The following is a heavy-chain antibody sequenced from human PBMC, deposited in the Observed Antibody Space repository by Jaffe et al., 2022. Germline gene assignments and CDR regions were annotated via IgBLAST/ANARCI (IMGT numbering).Heavy chain of an antibody. D-gene: IGHD3-3*01. CDR2: IIPIFGTA. V-gene: IGHV1-69*01. CDR1: GGTFSSYA. J-gene: IGHJ3*02. CDR3: ARVVTIFGVVPLTANYFAGDAFDI. Sequence: QVQLVQSGAEVKKPGSSVKVSCKASGGTFSSYAISWVRQAPGQGLEWMGGIIPIFGTANYAQKFQGRVTITADESTSTAYMELSSLRSEDTAVYYCARVVTIFGVVPLTANYFAGDAFDIWGQGTMVTVSS.